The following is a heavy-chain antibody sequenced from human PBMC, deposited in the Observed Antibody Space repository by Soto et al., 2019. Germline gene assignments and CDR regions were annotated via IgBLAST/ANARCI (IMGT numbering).Heavy chain of an antibody. CDR3: ASSHEVLAAAPREYYYYGMDV. CDR2: TYYRSKWYN. Sequence: PSQTLSLTCAVSGDSVSSNSAAWNWIRQSPSRGLEWLGRTYYRSKWYNDYAVSVKSRITINPDTSKNQFSLQLNSVTPEDTAVYYCASSHEVLAAAPREYYYYGMDVWDQGTTVTVSS. J-gene: IGHJ6*02. D-gene: IGHD6-13*01. CDR1: GDSVSSNSAA. V-gene: IGHV6-1*01.